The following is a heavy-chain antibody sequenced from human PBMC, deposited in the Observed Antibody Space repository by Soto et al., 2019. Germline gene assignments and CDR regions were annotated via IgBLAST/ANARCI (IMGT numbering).Heavy chain of an antibody. CDR1: GGTFSSYA. J-gene: IGHJ4*02. CDR3: ARDRLPYYYFDY. V-gene: IGHV1-69*12. CDR2: IIPIFGTA. D-gene: IGHD5-12*01. Sequence: QVQLVQSGAEVKKPGSSVKVSCKASGGTFSSYAISWVRQAPGQGLEWMGGIIPIFGTANYAQKFQGRVTIXAXXSTSTAYMELSSLRSEDTAVYYCARDRLPYYYFDYWGQGTLVTVSS.